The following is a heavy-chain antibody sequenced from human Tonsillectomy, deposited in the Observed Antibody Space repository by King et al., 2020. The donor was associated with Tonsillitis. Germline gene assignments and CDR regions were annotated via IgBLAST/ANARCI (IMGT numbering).Heavy chain of an antibody. CDR2: ISRNGGST. D-gene: IGHD6-19*01. J-gene: IGHJ4*02. CDR3: VKETSGWYDY. V-gene: IGHV3-64D*06. Sequence: VQLVESGGGLVQPGGSLRLSCSASGFTFSNYAMHWVRQAPGKGLEYVSAISRNGGSTYYADSVKDRFTISRDNSKNTLYLQMSSLRTEDTAVYYCVKETSGWYDYWGQGTLVTVSS. CDR1: GFTFSNYA.